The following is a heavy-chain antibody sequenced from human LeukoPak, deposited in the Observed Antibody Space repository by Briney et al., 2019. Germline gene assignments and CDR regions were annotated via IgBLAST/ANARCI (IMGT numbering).Heavy chain of an antibody. Sequence: SSETLSLTCTVSGGSITNYYWGCIRQPPGKGLEWIGFVSDSGKTNYSPSPRSRVTFSVDTSKNQFSLNLTSVTAADTAVYYCVRVGRSHHWSPDFWGLGTLVTVSS. CDR3: VRVGRSHHWSPDF. J-gene: IGHJ4*02. CDR1: GGSITNYY. V-gene: IGHV4-59*08. D-gene: IGHD1-1*01. CDR2: VSDSGKT.